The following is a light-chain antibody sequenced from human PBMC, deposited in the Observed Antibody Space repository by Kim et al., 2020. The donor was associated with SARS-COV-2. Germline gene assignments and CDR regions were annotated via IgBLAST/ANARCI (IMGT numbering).Light chain of an antibody. J-gene: IGKJ3*01. CDR1: QSVTSDL. CDR2: AAS. Sequence: EIVLTQSPGALSLSPGERVTLSCRASQSVTSDLLGWYQQKPGQAPRLLIYAASNRATGIPDRFTGSGSGTDFTLTITRLEPEDLAVYYCHQYGSSPQTFGPGTKVDIK. CDR3: HQYGSSPQT. V-gene: IGKV3-20*01.